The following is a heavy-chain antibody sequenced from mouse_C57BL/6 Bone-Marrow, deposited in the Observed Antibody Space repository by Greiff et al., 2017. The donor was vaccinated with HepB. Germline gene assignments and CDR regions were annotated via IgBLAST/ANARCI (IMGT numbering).Heavy chain of an antibody. Sequence: EVQLVESEGGLVQPGSSMKLSCTASGFTFSDYYMAWVRQVPEKGLEWVANINYDGSSTYYLDSLKSRFIISRDNAKNILYLQMSSLKSEDTATYYCARGGHYYGSSYPAWFAYWGQGTLVTVSA. J-gene: IGHJ3*01. CDR3: ARGGHYYGSSYPAWFAY. D-gene: IGHD1-1*01. CDR2: INYDGSST. V-gene: IGHV5-16*01. CDR1: GFTFSDYY.